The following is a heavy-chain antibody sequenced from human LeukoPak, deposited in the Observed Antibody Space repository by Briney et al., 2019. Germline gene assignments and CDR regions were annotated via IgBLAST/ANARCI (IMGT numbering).Heavy chain of an antibody. CDR2: ISYDGSNK. V-gene: IGHV3-30*04. CDR1: GFTFSSYP. J-gene: IGHJ3*02. Sequence: GGSLRLSCAASGFTFSSYPLHWVRQAPGKGLEWVAVISYDGSNKYYADSVMGRFTISRDNSKNTLYLQMNSLRAEDTAVYYCAKGLELWLLIDAFDIWGQGTMVTVSS. CDR3: AKGLELWLLIDAFDI. D-gene: IGHD5-18*01.